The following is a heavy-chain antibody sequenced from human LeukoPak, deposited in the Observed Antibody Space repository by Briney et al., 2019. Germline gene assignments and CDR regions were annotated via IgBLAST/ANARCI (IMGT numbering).Heavy chain of an antibody. J-gene: IGHJ4*02. D-gene: IGHD1-26*01. CDR2: IYYSGNT. Sequence: TSETLSLTCTVSGGSITSSSYYWGWIRQPPGKGLGWIGSIYYSGNTYYNPSLKSRVTISVDTSKNQFSLKLSSVTAADTAVYYCARIVSRYSGTYYNFDSWGQGTLVTVSS. CDR3: ARIVSRYSGTYYNFDS. CDR1: GGSITSSSYY. V-gene: IGHV4-39*01.